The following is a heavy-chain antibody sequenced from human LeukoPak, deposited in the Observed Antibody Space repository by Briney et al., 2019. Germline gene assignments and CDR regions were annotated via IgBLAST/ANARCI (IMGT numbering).Heavy chain of an antibody. CDR3: ARDFPYSYNDGMDV. V-gene: IGHV4-30-4*08. CDR1: GGSISSGDYY. Sequence: PSETLSLTCTVSGGSISSGDYYCSCPRQPPGKGLEWTGYIYYSGSTYYNPSLKSRLTISVDTSRNQFSLKLSSVTAADTAVYYCARDFPYSYNDGMDVWGQGTTVTVSS. J-gene: IGHJ6*02. CDR2: IYYSGST. D-gene: IGHD2-21*01.